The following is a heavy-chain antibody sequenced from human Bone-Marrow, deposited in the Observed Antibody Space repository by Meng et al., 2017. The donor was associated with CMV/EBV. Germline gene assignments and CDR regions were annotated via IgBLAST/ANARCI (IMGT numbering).Heavy chain of an antibody. CDR1: GFTFDDYG. CDR2: INWNGGST. J-gene: IGHJ4*02. V-gene: IGHV3-20*01. Sequence: GESLKISCAASGFTFDDYGMSWVRQAPGKGLEWVSGINWNGGSTGYADSVKGRFTISRDNAKNSLYLQMNSLRAGDTALYHCARDYYDSSGYYDYWGQGTLVTVSS. D-gene: IGHD3-22*01. CDR3: ARDYYDSSGYYDY.